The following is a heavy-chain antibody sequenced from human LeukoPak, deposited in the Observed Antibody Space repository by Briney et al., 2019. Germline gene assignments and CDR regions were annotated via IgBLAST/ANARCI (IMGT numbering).Heavy chain of an antibody. CDR2: IYSDNT. Sequence: GGSLRLSRTVSGFTLSSNSMSWVRQAPGKGREWVSFIYSDNTHYSDSVKGRFTISRDNSKNTLYLQMNSLRAEDTAVYYCARRAGAYSHPYDYWGQGTLVTVSS. D-gene: IGHD4/OR15-4a*01. V-gene: IGHV3-53*01. CDR1: GFTLSSNS. J-gene: IGHJ4*02. CDR3: ARRAGAYSHPYDY.